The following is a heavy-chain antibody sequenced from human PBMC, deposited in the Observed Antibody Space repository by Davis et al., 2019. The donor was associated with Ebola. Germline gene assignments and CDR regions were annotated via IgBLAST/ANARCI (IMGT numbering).Heavy chain of an antibody. V-gene: IGHV3-43*02. Sequence: GESLKISCAASGFTFDDHAMSWVRQAPGKALEWVSLISGNGYGTEYGDSVKGQFTISRDNSKNFLYLQVNDLRPEDTALYFCAKTRGYRLYYFEYWGQGTLVTVSS. CDR3: AKTRGYRLYYFEY. D-gene: IGHD5-18*01. CDR1: GFTFDDHA. J-gene: IGHJ4*02. CDR2: ISGNGYGT.